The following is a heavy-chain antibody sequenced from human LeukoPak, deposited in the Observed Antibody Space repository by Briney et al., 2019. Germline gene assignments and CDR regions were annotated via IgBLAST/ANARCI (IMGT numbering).Heavy chain of an antibody. CDR1: GYTPTSYG. D-gene: IGHD3-9*01. Sequence: ASVKVSCKASGYTPTSYGISWVRHAPGEGLGWMGWISADNGNTNYAQKRQGRVTMTTDTSTSTAYMELRSLRSDDTAVYYCARFNRRSNEYDILTGFPFDPWGQGTLVTVSS. CDR3: ARFNRRSNEYDILTGFPFDP. V-gene: IGHV1-18*04. CDR2: ISADNGNT. J-gene: IGHJ5*02.